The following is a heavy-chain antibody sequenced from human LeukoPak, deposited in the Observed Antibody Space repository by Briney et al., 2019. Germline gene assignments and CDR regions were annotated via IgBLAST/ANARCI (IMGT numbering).Heavy chain of an antibody. Sequence: GGSLRLSCAASGFSFSSYWMSWVRQAPGKGLEWVANIKQDGSEKYYVDSVKGRFTISRDNAKNSLYLQMNSLRAEDTAVYYCARDSGCSGGSCYLVYWGQGALVTVSS. V-gene: IGHV3-7*01. CDR1: GFSFSSYW. D-gene: IGHD2-15*01. CDR2: IKQDGSEK. J-gene: IGHJ4*02. CDR3: ARDSGCSGGSCYLVY.